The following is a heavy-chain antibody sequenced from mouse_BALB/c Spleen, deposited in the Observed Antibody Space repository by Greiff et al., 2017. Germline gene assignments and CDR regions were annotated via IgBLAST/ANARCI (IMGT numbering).Heavy chain of an antibody. J-gene: IGHJ4*01. Sequence: LVKTGASVKISCKASGYSFTGYYMHWVKQSHGKSLEWIGYISCYNGATSYNQKFKGKATFTVDTSSSTAYMQFNSLTSEDSAVYYCARSYYRYDGGAYYYAMDDWGQGTSVTVSS. CDR3: ARSYYRYDGGAYYYAMDD. V-gene: IGHV1S34*01. D-gene: IGHD2-14*01. CDR2: ISCYNGAT. CDR1: GYSFTGYY.